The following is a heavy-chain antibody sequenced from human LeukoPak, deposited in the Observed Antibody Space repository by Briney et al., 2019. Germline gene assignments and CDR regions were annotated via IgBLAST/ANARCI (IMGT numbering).Heavy chain of an antibody. D-gene: IGHD3-22*01. CDR1: GFTFSSYG. Sequence: QPGGSLRLSCAASGFTFSSYGMSWVRQAPGKGLEWVSAISGRGGSTYYADSVKGRFTISRDNSKNTLYLQMNSLRAEDTAVYYCARAIPDQSDYYYDSSGYYHFDYWGQGTLVTVSS. CDR3: ARAIPDQSDYYYDSSGYYHFDY. J-gene: IGHJ4*02. V-gene: IGHV3-23*01. CDR2: ISGRGGST.